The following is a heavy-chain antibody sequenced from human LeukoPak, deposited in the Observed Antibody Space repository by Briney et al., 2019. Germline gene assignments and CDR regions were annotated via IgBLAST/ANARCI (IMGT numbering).Heavy chain of an antibody. Sequence: GGSLRLSCAASGFTFNTYSMNWVRQAPGKGLEWVSSINSRSTYIYYADSVKGRFTISRDNAKNSLYLQMNSLRAEDTAVYYCAKDNPIEEVPGLGPGNWGQGTLVTVSS. V-gene: IGHV3-21*01. CDR2: INSRSTYI. D-gene: IGHD1-14*01. J-gene: IGHJ4*02. CDR1: GFTFNTYS. CDR3: AKDNPIEEVPGLGPGN.